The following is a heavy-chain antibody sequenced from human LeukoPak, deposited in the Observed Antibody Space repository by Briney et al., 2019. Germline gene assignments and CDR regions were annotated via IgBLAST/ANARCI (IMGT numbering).Heavy chain of an antibody. D-gene: IGHD1-14*01. Sequence: SGPALVKPTQTLTLTCTFSGFSLSTRGMCVSWIRQPPGKALEGLTRIDWDDDRYYSTSRKTSLTISKDTSKNQLLLTMTNMDPVDTATYYCARIRTTSWFDSWGQGTLATVSS. CDR2: IDWDDDR. CDR1: GFSLSTRGMC. J-gene: IGHJ5*01. V-gene: IGHV2-70*11. CDR3: ARIRTTSWFDS.